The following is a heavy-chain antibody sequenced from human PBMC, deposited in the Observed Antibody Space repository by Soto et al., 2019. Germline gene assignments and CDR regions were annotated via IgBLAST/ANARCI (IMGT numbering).Heavy chain of an antibody. CDR1: GGSFSGYY. D-gene: IGHD6-13*01. CDR2: INHSGST. Sequence: PSETLSLTCAVYGGSFSGYYWSWIRQPPGKGLEWIGEINHSGSTNYNPSLKGRVTISVDTSKNQFSLRLSSVTAADTAVYYCARGGQQLVWNWFDPWGQGTLVTVSS. J-gene: IGHJ5*02. CDR3: ARGGQQLVWNWFDP. V-gene: IGHV4-34*01.